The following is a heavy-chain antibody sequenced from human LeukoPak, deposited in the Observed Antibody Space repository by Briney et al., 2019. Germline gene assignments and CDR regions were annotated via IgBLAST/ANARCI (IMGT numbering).Heavy chain of an antibody. D-gene: IGHD1-20*01. Sequence: PGGSLRLSCAASGFTFSSYWTHWVRQAPGKGLGWVSRINSDGSSTSYADSVKGRFTISRDNAKNTLYLQMNSLRAEDTAVYYCARGAQATYNWNQGPIRAFDIWGQGTMVTVSS. CDR1: GFTFSSYW. CDR2: INSDGSST. CDR3: ARGAQATYNWNQGPIRAFDI. V-gene: IGHV3-74*01. J-gene: IGHJ3*02.